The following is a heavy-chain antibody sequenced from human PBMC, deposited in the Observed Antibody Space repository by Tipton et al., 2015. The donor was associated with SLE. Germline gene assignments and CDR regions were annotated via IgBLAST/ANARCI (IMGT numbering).Heavy chain of an antibody. CDR1: GFTFSSYW. CDR3: ARGVWGWLFDY. D-gene: IGHD6-19*01. CDR2: IKQDGSEK. Sequence: SLRLSCAASGFTFSSYWMSWVRQAPGKGLEWVANIKQDGSEKYYVDSVKGRFTISRDNAKNSLYPQMNSLRAEDTAVYYCARGVWGWLFDYWGQGTLVTVSS. V-gene: IGHV3-7*01. J-gene: IGHJ4*02.